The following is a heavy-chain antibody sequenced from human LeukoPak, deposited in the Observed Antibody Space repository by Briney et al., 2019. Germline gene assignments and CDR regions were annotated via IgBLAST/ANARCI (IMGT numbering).Heavy chain of an antibody. J-gene: IGHJ6*03. Sequence: SQTLSLTCTVSGGSISSGSYYWSWIRQPAGKGPEWIGRIYTSGSTNYNPSLKSQVTISVDTSKNQFSLKLSSVTVADTAVYYCAGMVTSPYYYMDVWGKGTTVTVSS. CDR1: GGSISSGSYY. CDR2: IYTSGST. D-gene: IGHD5-18*01. V-gene: IGHV4-61*02. CDR3: AGMVTSPYYYMDV.